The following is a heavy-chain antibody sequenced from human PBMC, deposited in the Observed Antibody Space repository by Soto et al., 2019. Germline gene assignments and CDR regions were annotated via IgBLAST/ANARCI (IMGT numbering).Heavy chain of an antibody. CDR1: GGSISSGDYY. J-gene: IGHJ5*02. CDR2: IYYSGST. D-gene: IGHD4-4*01. CDR3: ARHTYSWAGNWFDP. V-gene: IGHV4-39*01. Sequence: SETLSLTCTVSGGSISSGDYYWSWIRQPPGKGLEWIGSIYYSGSTYYNPSLNSRLTISVDTSKNQFSLKLSSVTAADTAVYYCARHTYSWAGNWFDPWGQGNLVTVSS.